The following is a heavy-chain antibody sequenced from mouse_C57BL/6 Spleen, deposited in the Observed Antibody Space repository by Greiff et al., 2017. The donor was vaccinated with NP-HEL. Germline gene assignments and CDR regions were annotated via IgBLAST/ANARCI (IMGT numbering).Heavy chain of an antibody. CDR2: ISYSGST. CDR1: GYSITSGYD. D-gene: IGHD1-1*01. Sequence: EVKLMESGPGMVKPSQSLSLTCTVTGYSITSGYDWHWIRHFPGNKLEWMGYISYSGSTNYNPSLKSRISITHDTSKNHFFLKLNSVTTEDTATYYCARGANYYGSSPFAYWGQGTLVTVSA. V-gene: IGHV3-1*01. CDR3: ARGANYYGSSPFAY. J-gene: IGHJ3*01.